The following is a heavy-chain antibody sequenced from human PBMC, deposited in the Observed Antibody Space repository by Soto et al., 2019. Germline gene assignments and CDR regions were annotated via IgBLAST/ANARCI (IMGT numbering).Heavy chain of an antibody. Sequence: QVQLVQSGAEVKKPGSSVKVSCKASGGTFSSYAISWVRQAPGQGLEWMGGIIPIFGTANYAQKFQGRVTITADESTSTAYMELSSLRSEDTAVYYCARGRGYCSGGSCYSDYYYYGMDVWGQGTTVTVSS. CDR1: GGTFSSYA. V-gene: IGHV1-69*01. CDR3: ARGRGYCSGGSCYSDYYYYGMDV. D-gene: IGHD2-15*01. CDR2: IIPIFGTA. J-gene: IGHJ6*02.